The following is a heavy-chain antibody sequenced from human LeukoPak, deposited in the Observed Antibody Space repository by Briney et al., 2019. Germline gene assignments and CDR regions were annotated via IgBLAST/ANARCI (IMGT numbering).Heavy chain of an antibody. D-gene: IGHD2-2*01. J-gene: IGHJ4*02. Sequence: GASVKVSCKASGYTFIGNGITWVRQAPGQGLEWMGWINGYNGNTAYAQMLAGRFTMTTDTSTTTAYMELRGLRPDDTAVYYCARSGYCSGASCYGEGIDYWGQGTLVTVSS. CDR2: INGYNGNT. CDR3: ARSGYCSGASCYGEGIDY. V-gene: IGHV1-18*01. CDR1: GYTFIGNG.